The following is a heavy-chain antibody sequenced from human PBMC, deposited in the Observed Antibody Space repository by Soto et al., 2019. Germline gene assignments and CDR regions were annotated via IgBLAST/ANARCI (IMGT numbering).Heavy chain of an antibody. J-gene: IGHJ6*02. CDR1: GGTFTAST. CDR2: IIPLFGTT. D-gene: IGHD1-20*01. Sequence: HVQLVQSGAEVKKPGSSVKVSCRASGGTFTASTSSWVRQAPGQGLEWLGGIIPLFGTTSYPQKFQGRVTITADKSQSPAYMEVSSLRFEDTAVYYCASGILGANIYYCYSMDVWGPGNTVNVSS. CDR3: ASGILGANIYYCYSMDV. V-gene: IGHV1-69*06.